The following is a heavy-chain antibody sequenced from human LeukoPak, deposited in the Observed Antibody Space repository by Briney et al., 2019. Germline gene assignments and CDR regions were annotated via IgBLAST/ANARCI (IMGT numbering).Heavy chain of an antibody. D-gene: IGHD1-26*01. V-gene: IGHV4-59*01. J-gene: IGHJ4*02. CDR2: FSYSGST. CDR1: GVSISTYY. Sequence: SETLSLTCSVSGVSISTYYWIWIRQPPAKGLEWMGFFSYSGSTKYNPSLKSRVTMSVDTSKNQFSLKLSSVTAADTAVYYCARMYSGTSYYFDYWGQGTLVTVSS. CDR3: ARMYSGTSYYFDY.